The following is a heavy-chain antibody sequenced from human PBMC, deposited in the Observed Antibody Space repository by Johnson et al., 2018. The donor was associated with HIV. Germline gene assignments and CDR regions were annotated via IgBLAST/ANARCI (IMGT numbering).Heavy chain of an antibody. J-gene: IGHJ3*02. D-gene: IGHD6-13*01. CDR1: GLNVSGHY. CDR2: IYSGGLTS. CDR3: ARVGQQSNAFDI. V-gene: IGHV3-72*01. Sequence: VQLVESGGGLAQPGGSLRLSCAASGLNVSGHYMSWVRQSPGKGLEWVSVIYSGGLTSEYAASVKGRFTISRDDSKNSLYLQMNSLKTEDTAVYYCARVGQQSNAFDIWGQGTMVTVSS.